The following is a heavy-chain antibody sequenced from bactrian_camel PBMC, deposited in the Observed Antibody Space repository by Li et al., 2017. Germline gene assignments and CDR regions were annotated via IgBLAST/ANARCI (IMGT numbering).Heavy chain of an antibody. CDR1: GLKFYDYA. J-gene: IGHJ6*01. Sequence: DVQLVESGGGLVQAGESLTLSCTASGLKFYDYAVGWFRQVTGKEREAVAGITRDGKTTYGDHVKGRFTISENNAKVYLQMNSLEPEDTALYYCATDLARAFYSGGYYYASTDLRADFGYWGQGTQVTVS. CDR3: ATDLARAFYSGGYYYASTDLRADFGY. D-gene: IGHD2*01. V-gene: IGHV3S66*01. CDR2: ITRDGKT.